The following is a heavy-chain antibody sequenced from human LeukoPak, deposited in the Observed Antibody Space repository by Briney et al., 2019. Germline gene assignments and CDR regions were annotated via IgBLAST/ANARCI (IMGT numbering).Heavy chain of an antibody. J-gene: IGHJ5*02. CDR1: GGSISSSSYL. D-gene: IGHD6-13*01. CDR3: ARQKSSSWYLRS. CDR2: IYYSGST. V-gene: IGHV4-39*01. Sequence: SETLSLTCTVSGGSISSSSYLWGWIRQPPGKGLEWIGSIYYSGSTYYNPSLKSRVTISVDTSKNQFSLKLSSVTAADTGVYYCARQKSSSWYLRSWGQGTLVTVSS.